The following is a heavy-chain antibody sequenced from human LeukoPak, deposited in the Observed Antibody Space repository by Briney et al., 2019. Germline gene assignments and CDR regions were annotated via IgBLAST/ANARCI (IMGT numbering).Heavy chain of an antibody. CDR2: ITASGDST. CDR3: ARANYGGNFNGYYYYGMDV. CDR1: GFPFSSYP. D-gene: IGHD4-23*01. Sequence: GGSLRLSCAGSGFPFSSYPISWVRQPPGKGLEWVSAITASGDSTYSADSVKGRFTISRDNSKNTLYLQMNSLRAEDTAVYYCARANYGGNFNGYYYYGMDVWGQGTTVTVSS. V-gene: IGHV3-23*01. J-gene: IGHJ6*02.